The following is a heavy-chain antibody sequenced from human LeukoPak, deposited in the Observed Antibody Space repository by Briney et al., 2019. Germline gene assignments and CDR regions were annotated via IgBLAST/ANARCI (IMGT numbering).Heavy chain of an antibody. CDR2: IYYSGST. CDR3: AREGRRSGWIDY. D-gene: IGHD6-19*01. J-gene: IGHJ4*02. CDR1: GGSISSSSYY. V-gene: IGHV4-39*07. Sequence: SETLSLTCTVSGGSISSSSYYWGWIRQPPGKGLEWIGSIYYSGSTYYNPSLKSRVTISVDTSKNQFSLKLSSVTAADTAVYYCAREGRRSGWIDYWGQGTLVTVSS.